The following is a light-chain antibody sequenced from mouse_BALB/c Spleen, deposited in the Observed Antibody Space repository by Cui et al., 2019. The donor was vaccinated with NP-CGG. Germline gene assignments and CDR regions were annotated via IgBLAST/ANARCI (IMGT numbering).Light chain of an antibody. J-gene: IGLJ1*01. CDR2: GTN. V-gene: IGLV1*01. Sequence: QAIVTQESALTTSPGETVTIPCRSSTGAVTTSNYANWVQEKPDHLFTGLIGGTNNRAPGVPARFSGSLIGDKAALTITGAQIEDEAIYFCALWYSNHWVFGGGTKLTVL. CDR3: ALWYSNHWV. CDR1: TGAVTTSNY.